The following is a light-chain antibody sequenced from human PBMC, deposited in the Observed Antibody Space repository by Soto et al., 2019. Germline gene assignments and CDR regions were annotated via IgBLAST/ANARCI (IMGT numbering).Light chain of an antibody. CDR3: QQYGTSPT. V-gene: IGKV3-20*01. CDR1: QSLITRY. CDR2: GAS. J-gene: IGKJ5*01. Sequence: EIVLTQSPGTLSLFPGERATLSCRASQSLITRYLAWYQQKPGQAPRLLIYGASSRATGIPDRFSGSGSATAFTLTISRLEPEDFAVYSCQQYGTSPTFGQGTRLEIK.